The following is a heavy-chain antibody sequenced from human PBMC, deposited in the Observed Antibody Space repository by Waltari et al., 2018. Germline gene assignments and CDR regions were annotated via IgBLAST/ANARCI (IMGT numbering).Heavy chain of an antibody. D-gene: IGHD3-3*01. Sequence: VRQAPGQGLEWMGGIIPIFGTANYAQKFQGRVTITADESTSTAYMELSSLRSEDTSVYYCARDTGGYDFWSGYSGTKNNWFDPWGQGTLVTVSS. CDR3: ARDTGGYDFWSGYSGTKNNWFDP. V-gene: IGHV1-69*01. CDR2: IIPIFGTA. J-gene: IGHJ5*02.